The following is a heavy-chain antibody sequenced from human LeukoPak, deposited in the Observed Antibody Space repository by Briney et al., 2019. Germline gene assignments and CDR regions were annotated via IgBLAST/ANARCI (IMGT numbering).Heavy chain of an antibody. D-gene: IGHD3-16*01. CDR1: GGSFSGYY. J-gene: IGHJ2*01. V-gene: IGHV4-34*01. CDR2: INHRRST. Sequence: SETLSLTCAVYGGSFSGYYWSWIRQPPGKGLEWIGEINHRRSTNYNPSLKSRVTMSVDTSKNQFSLNLSSVTPEDTAIYYCVRGGPDDPFDWYFDLWGRGTLVTVSS. CDR3: VRGGPDDPFDWYFDL.